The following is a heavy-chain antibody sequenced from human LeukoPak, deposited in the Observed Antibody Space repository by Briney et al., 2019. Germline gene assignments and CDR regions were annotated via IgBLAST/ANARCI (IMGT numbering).Heavy chain of an antibody. V-gene: IGHV4-34*01. Sequence: SETLSLTCAVYGGSFSGYYWSWLRQPPGQGLEWIGEINPSGSTNYNPSLKSRVSIAVDTSKNQFSLKLSSVTAADTAVDYCARFSHYYDSSGQFFYYYYMDVWGKGTTVTISS. J-gene: IGHJ6*03. D-gene: IGHD3-22*01. CDR2: INPSGST. CDR1: GGSFSGYY. CDR3: ARFSHYYDSSGQFFYYYYMDV.